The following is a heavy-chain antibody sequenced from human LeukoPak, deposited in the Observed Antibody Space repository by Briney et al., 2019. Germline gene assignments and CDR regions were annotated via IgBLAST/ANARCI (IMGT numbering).Heavy chain of an antibody. CDR2: INHSGST. J-gene: IGHJ4*02. CDR1: GGSFSGYY. Sequence: SETLSLTCAVYGGSFSGYYWSWIRQPPGKGLEWIGEINHSGSTNCNPSLKSRVTISVDTSKNQFSLKLSSVTAADTAVYYCARVRMVRGVVGDYWGQGTLVTVSS. D-gene: IGHD3-10*01. CDR3: ARVRMVRGVVGDY. V-gene: IGHV4-34*01.